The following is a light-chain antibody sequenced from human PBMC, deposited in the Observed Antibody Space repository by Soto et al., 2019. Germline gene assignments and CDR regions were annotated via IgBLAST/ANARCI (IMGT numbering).Light chain of an antibody. Sequence: EIVMTQSPATLSVSPGEGGTPSCRASQSVSSNLAWYRQKPGQPPRLLIYGASTRATGIPARFSGSGSGTDFTLTISSLETEDFAVYYCQQRSDWPPTFGQGTKVDIK. CDR3: QQRSDWPPT. V-gene: IGKV3-15*01. CDR2: GAS. CDR1: QSVSSN. J-gene: IGKJ1*01.